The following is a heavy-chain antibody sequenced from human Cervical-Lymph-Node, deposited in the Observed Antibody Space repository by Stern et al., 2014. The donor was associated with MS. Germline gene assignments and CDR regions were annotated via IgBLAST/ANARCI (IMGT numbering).Heavy chain of an antibody. CDR2: IYTSGST. CDR1: GGSISSGSYY. CDR3: ARDCRLRYFDNYGMDV. Sequence: QVQLQESGPGLVKPSQTLSLTCTVSGGSISSGSYYWSWIRQPAGKGLEXIGRIYTSGSTNYNPSLKSRVTISVDKSKDQFSLKLSSGTAADTAVYYCARDCRLRYFDNYGMDVWGQGTTVTVSS. V-gene: IGHV4-61*02. J-gene: IGHJ6*02. D-gene: IGHD3-9*01.